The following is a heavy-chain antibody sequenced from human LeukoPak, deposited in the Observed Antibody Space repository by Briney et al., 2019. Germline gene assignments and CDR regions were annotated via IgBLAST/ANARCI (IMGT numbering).Heavy chain of an antibody. J-gene: IGHJ6*01. CDR1: GFRFSSYR. CDR3: TLSSRGVSASL. CDR2: IKHDGNEK. Sequence: PGGSQSLPCAASGFRFSSYRMSWVRQAPGKGLEWVTNIKHDGNEKYYVDSVKGRFTISRDNAKYSLYLQMNSLRTEDTAEYYCTLSSRGVSASLWRQATTVTVSS. D-gene: IGHD3-10*01. V-gene: IGHV3-7*02.